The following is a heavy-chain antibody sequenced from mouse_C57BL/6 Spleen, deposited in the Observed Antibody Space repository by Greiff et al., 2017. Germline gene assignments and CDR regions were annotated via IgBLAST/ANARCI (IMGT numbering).Heavy chain of an antibody. J-gene: IGHJ1*03. CDR3: ASGGVTGTDWYFDV. V-gene: IGHV1-50*01. Sequence: VQLQQPGAELVKPGASVKLSCKASGYTFTSYWMQWVKQRPGQGLEWIGEIDPSDSYTNYNQKFKGKATLTVDTSSSTAYMQLSSLTSEDSSVYYCASGGVTGTDWYFDVWGTGTTVTVSS. CDR1: GYTFTSYW. D-gene: IGHD4-1*01. CDR2: IDPSDSYT.